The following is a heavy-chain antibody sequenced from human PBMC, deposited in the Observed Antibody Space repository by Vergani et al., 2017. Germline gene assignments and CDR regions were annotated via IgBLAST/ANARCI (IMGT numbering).Heavy chain of an antibody. Sequence: QVQLVQSGAEVKQPGASVKVSCKASGYPFISFAIHWVRQAPGQRLEWMGWINAGNGDKKYSQKFQGRVTITRDTSASTAYMELISLRFEDTAVYYCTRGVIIASYYMDVWGKGTTVTVSS. J-gene: IGHJ6*03. CDR3: TRGVIIASYYMDV. D-gene: IGHD3-10*01. CDR2: INAGNGDK. V-gene: IGHV1-3*01. CDR1: GYPFISFA.